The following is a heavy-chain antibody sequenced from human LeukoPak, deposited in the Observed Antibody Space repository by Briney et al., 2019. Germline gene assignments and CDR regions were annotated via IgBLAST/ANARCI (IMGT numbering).Heavy chain of an antibody. V-gene: IGHV3-30-3*01. CDR2: ISYDGSDK. D-gene: IGHD6-13*01. CDR3: ARDGAPYSSSWLQVY. Sequence: PGGSLRLSCAASGFTFSSYAMHWVRQAPGKGLEWVAVISYDGSDKYYADSVKGRFTISRDNSKNTLYLQMNSLRAENTAVYYCARDGAPYSSSWLQVYWGQGTLVTVSS. CDR1: GFTFSSYA. J-gene: IGHJ4*02.